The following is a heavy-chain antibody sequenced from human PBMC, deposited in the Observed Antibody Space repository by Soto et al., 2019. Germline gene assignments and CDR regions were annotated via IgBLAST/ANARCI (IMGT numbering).Heavy chain of an antibody. CDR1: GASMNSYH. J-gene: IGHJ5*02. CDR3: ARDQGVAAAGITWFDP. V-gene: IGHV4-4*07. D-gene: IGHD6-13*01. Sequence: SKTLSLTCTVSGASMNSYHWSWIRQPAGKGLEWIGHIHSSGSTNYNPSLKSRVTMSVDTSKNQFSLRLMSLTAADTAVYYCARDQGVAAAGITWFDPWGQGSLVTVSS. CDR2: IHSSGST.